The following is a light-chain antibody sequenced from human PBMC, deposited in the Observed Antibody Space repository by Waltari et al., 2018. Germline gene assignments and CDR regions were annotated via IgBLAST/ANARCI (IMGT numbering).Light chain of an antibody. CDR2: DVS. Sequence: QSALTQPCPLPGSPGQPVTISCNGTNSDVGGYNYASRYQQHADKAPKLMIYDVSNRPSGVPDRFSGSKSGNTASLTISGLQAEDEADYYCCSYAGRYTWVFGGGTKLTVL. CDR1: NSDVGGYNY. J-gene: IGLJ3*02. CDR3: CSYAGRYTWV. V-gene: IGLV2-11*02.